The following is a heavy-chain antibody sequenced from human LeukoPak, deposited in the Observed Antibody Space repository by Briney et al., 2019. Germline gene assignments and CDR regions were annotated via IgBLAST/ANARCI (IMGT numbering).Heavy chain of an antibody. D-gene: IGHD3-22*01. CDR1: GYTFTGYY. Sequence: ASVKVSCKASGYTFTGYYMHWVRQAPGQGLEWMGWINPNSGGTNYAQNFQGRFTMTRDTSISTAYMELSRLRSDDTAVYYCARSPLRYYYDSSGYLSWDYWGQGTLVTVSS. V-gene: IGHV1-2*02. CDR3: ARSPLRYYYDSSGYLSWDY. CDR2: INPNSGGT. J-gene: IGHJ4*02.